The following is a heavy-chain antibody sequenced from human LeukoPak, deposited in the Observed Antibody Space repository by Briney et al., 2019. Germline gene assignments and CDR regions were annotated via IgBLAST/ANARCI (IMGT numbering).Heavy chain of an antibody. Sequence: ASVKVSCKASGYSFSSYGISWVRQAPGQGLEWMGWISAHNGNTNYAQNVQGRVTMTTDTSTSTAYMELRSLRSDDTAVYSCARTDCGDYSYYFDYWGQGTLVTVSS. CDR2: ISAHNGNT. J-gene: IGHJ4*02. V-gene: IGHV1-18*01. D-gene: IGHD4-17*01. CDR3: ARTDCGDYSYYFDY. CDR1: GYSFSSYG.